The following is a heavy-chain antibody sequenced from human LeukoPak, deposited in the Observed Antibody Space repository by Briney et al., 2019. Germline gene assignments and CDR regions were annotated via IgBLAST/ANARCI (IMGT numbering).Heavy chain of an antibody. J-gene: IGHJ6*03. CDR3: ARGISYDFWSGYYIEYYYYYMDV. Sequence: PSETLSLTCAVYGGSFSGYYWSWIRQPPGKGLEWIGEINHSGSTNYNPSLKSRVTISVDTSKNQFSLKLSSVTAADTAVYYCARGISYDFWSGYYIEYYYYYMDVWGKGTTVTVPS. V-gene: IGHV4-34*01. D-gene: IGHD3-3*01. CDR2: INHSGST. CDR1: GGSFSGYY.